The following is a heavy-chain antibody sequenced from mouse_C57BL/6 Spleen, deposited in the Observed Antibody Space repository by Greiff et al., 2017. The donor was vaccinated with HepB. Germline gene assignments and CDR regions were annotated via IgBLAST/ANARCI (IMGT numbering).Heavy chain of an antibody. CDR3: AKFLYDYDGSWFAY. J-gene: IGHJ3*01. Sequence: VKLVESGPGLVAPSQSLSITCTVSGFSLTSYGVSWVRQPPGKGLEWLGVIWGDGSTNYHSALISRLSISKDNSKSQVFLKLNSLQTDDTATYYCAKFLYDYDGSWFAYWGQGTLVTVSA. CDR1: GFSLTSYG. D-gene: IGHD2-4*01. CDR2: IWGDGST. V-gene: IGHV2-3*01.